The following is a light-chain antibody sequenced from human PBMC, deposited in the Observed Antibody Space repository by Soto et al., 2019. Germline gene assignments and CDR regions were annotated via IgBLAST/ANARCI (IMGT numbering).Light chain of an antibody. CDR3: QQYGSSPPIT. CDR1: QRVISSY. Sequence: DILLTQSPCTLSLPHRARATLSCRACQRVISSYLAWYQQKPGQAPRLLIYGASSRATGIPDRFSGSGSGTDFTLTISSLEPEDFAVYYCQQYGSSPPITFGQGTRLEIK. CDR2: GAS. J-gene: IGKJ5*01. V-gene: IGKV3-20*01.